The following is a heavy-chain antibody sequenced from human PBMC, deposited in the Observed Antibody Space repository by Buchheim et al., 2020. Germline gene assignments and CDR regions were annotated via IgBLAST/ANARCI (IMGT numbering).Heavy chain of an antibody. D-gene: IGHD3-22*01. V-gene: IGHV3-30*04. J-gene: IGHJ6*02. CDR1: GFTFSSYA. CDR3: ARENYYYDSSGYYYVPYYGMDV. Sequence: QVQLVESGGGVVQPGRSLRLSCAASGFTFSSYAMHWVRQAPGKGLEWVAVISYDGSNKYYADSVKGRFTISRDNSKITLYLKMNSRRAENTAVYDCARENYYYDSSGYYYVPYYGMDVWGQGTT. CDR2: ISYDGSNK.